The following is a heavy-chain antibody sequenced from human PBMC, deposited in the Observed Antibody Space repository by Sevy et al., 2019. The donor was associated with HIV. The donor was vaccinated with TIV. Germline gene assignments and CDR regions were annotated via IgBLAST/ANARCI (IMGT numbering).Heavy chain of an antibody. V-gene: IGHV3-9*01. CDR2: ISWNSGSI. CDR1: GFTFDDYA. D-gene: IGHD4-17*01. Sequence: GGSLRLSCAASGFTFDDYAMHWVRQAPGKGLEWVSGISWNSGSIGYADSVKGRFTMSRDNAKNSLYLQMNSLRAEDTALYYCSKDISPGNGDSFYYFDYWGQGTLVTVSS. J-gene: IGHJ4*02. CDR3: SKDISPGNGDSFYYFDY.